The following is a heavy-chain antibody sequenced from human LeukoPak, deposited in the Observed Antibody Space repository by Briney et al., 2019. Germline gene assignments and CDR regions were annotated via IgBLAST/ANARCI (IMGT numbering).Heavy chain of an antibody. V-gene: IGHV3-74*01. D-gene: IGHD5/OR15-5a*01. CDR2: INSDGSST. Sequence: GGSLRLSCAASGFTFSSYWMHWVRQAPGKGLVWVSRINSDGSSTSYADSVKGRFTISRDNAKNTLYLQMNSLRAEDTAVYYCASPSTVNYYYYYYMDVWGKGTTVTVSS. J-gene: IGHJ6*03. CDR1: GFTFSSYW. CDR3: ASPSTVNYYYYYYMDV.